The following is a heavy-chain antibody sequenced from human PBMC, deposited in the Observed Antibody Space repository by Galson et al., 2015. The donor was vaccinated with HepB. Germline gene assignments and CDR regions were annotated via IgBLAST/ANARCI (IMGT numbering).Heavy chain of an antibody. V-gene: IGHV3-15*01. D-gene: IGHD3-16*01. CDR3: TTWAYYYYGMDV. J-gene: IGHJ6*02. Sequence: SLRLSCAASGFTFSNAWMSWVRQAPGKGLEWVGRIKSKTDGGTTDYAAPVKGRFTISRDDSKNTLYLQMNSLKTEDTAVYYCTTWAYYYYGMDVWGQGTTVTVSS. CDR1: GFTFSNAW. CDR2: IKSKTDGGTT.